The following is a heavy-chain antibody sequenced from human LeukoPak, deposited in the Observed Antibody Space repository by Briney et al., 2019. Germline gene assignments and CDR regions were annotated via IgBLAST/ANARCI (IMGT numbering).Heavy chain of an antibody. D-gene: IGHD1-26*01. CDR1: GFTFSSYY. CDR2: IKQDGSEK. CDR3: ARGVEYSGSYYHAFDI. V-gene: IGHV3-7*01. Sequence: GGSLRLSCAASGFTFSSYYMSWVRQAPGKGLEWVANIKQDGSEKYYVDSVKGRFTISRDNAKNSVYLQMNSLRVEDTAVYYCARGVEYSGSYYHAFDIWGQGTLVTVSS. J-gene: IGHJ3*02.